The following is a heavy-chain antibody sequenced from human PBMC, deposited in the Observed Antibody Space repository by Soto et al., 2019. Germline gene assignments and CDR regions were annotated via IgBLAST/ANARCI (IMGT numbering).Heavy chain of an antibody. J-gene: IGHJ5*02. D-gene: IGHD3-22*01. CDR3: ARQWLLPPAGWFDP. CDR1: GGSISSGGYY. Sequence: QVQLQESGPGLVKPSQTLSLTCTVSGGSISSGGYYWSWIRQHPGKGLEWIGYIYYSGSTYYNPSLKSRVTLSVDTSKNQFPLKLSSVTAADTAVYYCARQWLLPPAGWFDPWGQGTLVTVSS. CDR2: IYYSGST. V-gene: IGHV4-31*03.